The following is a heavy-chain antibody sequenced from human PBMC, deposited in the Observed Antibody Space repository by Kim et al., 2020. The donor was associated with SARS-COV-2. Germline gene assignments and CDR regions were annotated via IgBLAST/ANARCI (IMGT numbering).Heavy chain of an antibody. Sequence: SRVTISGDRSKNQFSLKLSSVTAADTAVYYCAREGSGCTGGVCYTNWFDPWGQGTLVTVSS. CDR3: AREGSGCTGGVCYTNWFDP. D-gene: IGHD2-8*02. V-gene: IGHV4-30-2*01. J-gene: IGHJ5*02.